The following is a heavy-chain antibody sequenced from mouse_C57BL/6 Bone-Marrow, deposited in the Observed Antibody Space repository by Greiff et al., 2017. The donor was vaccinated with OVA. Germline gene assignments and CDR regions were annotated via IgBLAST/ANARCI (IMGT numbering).Heavy chain of an antibody. Sequence: DVKLVESGGDLVKPGGSLKLSCAASGFTFSSYGMSWVRQTPDKRLEWVATISSGGSYTYYPDSVKGRFTISRDKAKNTLYLQMSSLKSEDTAMYYCARQETFDYWGQGTTLTVSS. CDR2: ISSGGSYT. V-gene: IGHV5-6*02. J-gene: IGHJ2*01. CDR1: GFTFSSYG. CDR3: ARQETFDY.